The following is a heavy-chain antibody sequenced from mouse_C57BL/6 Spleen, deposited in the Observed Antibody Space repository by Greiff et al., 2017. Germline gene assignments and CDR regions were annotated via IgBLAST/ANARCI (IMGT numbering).Heavy chain of an antibody. D-gene: IGHD2-3*01. CDR2: INPSNGGT. CDR1: GYTFTSYW. J-gene: IGHJ4*01. Sequence: QVQLQQPGTELVKPGASVKLSCKASGYTFTSYWMHWVKQRPGQGLEWIGNINPSNGGTNYNEKFKSKATLTVDKSSSTAYMQLSSLTSEDSAVYYCARGSYDGYYVEAMDYWGQGTSVTVSS. CDR3: ARGSYDGYYVEAMDY. V-gene: IGHV1-53*01.